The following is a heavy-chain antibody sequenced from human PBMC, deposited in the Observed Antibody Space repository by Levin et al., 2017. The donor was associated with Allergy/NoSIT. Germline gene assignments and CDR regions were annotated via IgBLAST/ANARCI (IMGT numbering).Heavy chain of an antibody. Sequence: QTGGSLRLSCAASGITFSNYAMSWVRQAPGKGLEWVSGISGRGDSTYYADSVKGRFTISRDNSRSTLYLQMNSLKAEDTAVYYCARPTWALVTRGPLDYWGQGTQVTVSS. J-gene: IGHJ4*02. CDR2: ISGRGDST. CDR3: ARPTWALVTRGPLDY. CDR1: GITFSNYA. V-gene: IGHV3-23*01. D-gene: IGHD2-21*02.